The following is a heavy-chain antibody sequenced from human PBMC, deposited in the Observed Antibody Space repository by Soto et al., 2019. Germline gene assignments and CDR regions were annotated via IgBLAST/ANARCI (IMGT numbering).Heavy chain of an antibody. CDR3: AKSTESDAFDI. J-gene: IGHJ3*02. V-gene: IGHV4-59*08. CDR2: IYYSGST. CDR1: GGSMWSYE. Sequence: PSGRLELSRAACGGSMWSYEGAGFRQPPGKGLEWIGYIYYSGSTYYNPSLKSRVTISVDTSKNQFSLKLSSVTAADTAVYYCAKSTESDAFDIWGQGTMVTVSS.